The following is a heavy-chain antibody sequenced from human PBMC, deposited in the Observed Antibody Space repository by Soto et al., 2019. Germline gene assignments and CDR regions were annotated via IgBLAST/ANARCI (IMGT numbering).Heavy chain of an antibody. D-gene: IGHD1-7*01. J-gene: IGHJ4*02. V-gene: IGHV4-59*01. CDR2: IYYSGST. CDR3: ARRYGTTFDY. Sequence: SETLSLTCTVSGGSISSYYWSWIRQPPGKGLEWIGYIYYSGSTNYNPSLKSRATISVDTSKNQFSLKLSSVTAADTAVYYCARRYGTTFDYWGQGTLVTGSS. CDR1: GGSISSYY.